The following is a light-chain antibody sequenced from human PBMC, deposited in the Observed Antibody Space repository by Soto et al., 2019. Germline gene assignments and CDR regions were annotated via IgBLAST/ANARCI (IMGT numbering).Light chain of an antibody. V-gene: IGKV3-20*01. CDR1: QTVSGSY. CDR2: GAS. CDR3: QQYGDSPLT. Sequence: ENVFTQSPGTLTLSPGERATLSCRASQTVSGSYLAWYQQKPGQAPRLLIYGASSRAAGIPNRFSGSGSGTDFTLTISRLETEDFAEYYCQQYGDSPLTLGGGTKVDIK. J-gene: IGKJ4*01.